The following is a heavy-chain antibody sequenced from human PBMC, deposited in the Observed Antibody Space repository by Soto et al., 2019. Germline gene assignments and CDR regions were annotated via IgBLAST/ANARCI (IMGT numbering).Heavy chain of an antibody. CDR1: GYTFTGHY. CDR3: AREPMVRAAHGFDI. Sequence: ASVKVSCKASGYTFTGHYMHWVRQAPGQGLEWMGWINPNNIGTNYAQKFQGRVTMTRDTSICTAYMELSRLRSDDTAVYYCAREPMVRAAHGFDIWGQGTMVTVSS. V-gene: IGHV1-2*02. D-gene: IGHD3-10*01. J-gene: IGHJ3*02. CDR2: INPNNIGT.